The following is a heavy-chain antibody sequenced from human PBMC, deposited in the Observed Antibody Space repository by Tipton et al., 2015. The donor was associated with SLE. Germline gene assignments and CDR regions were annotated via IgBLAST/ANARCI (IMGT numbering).Heavy chain of an antibody. CDR2: IDRSGNTK. D-gene: IGHD4-17*01. V-gene: IGHV3-11*01. J-gene: IGHJ5*02. Sequence: GSLRLSCAASGFTFSDYYMNWIRQAPGKGLEWVSFIDRSGNTKYYADSVTGRFTISRDNAKNSLFLQMNSLRAEDTAVYYCARDWWGPDYGDSNCFDPWGQGTLVTVSP. CDR3: ARDWWGPDYGDSNCFDP. CDR1: GFTFSDYY.